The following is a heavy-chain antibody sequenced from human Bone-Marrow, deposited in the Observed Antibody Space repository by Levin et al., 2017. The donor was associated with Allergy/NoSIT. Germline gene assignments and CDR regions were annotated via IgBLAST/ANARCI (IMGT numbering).Heavy chain of an antibody. Sequence: GGSLRLSCAASGFTFSSYSMNWVRQAPGKGLEWVSYISSGSSTVYYADSVKGRFTISRDDAKNSLYLQMNSLRDEDTAVYYCARDRSPNSGYERGPIGGQGTLVTVSS. V-gene: IGHV3-48*02. CDR1: GFTFSSYS. CDR3: ARDRSPNSGYERGPI. CDR2: ISSGSSTV. J-gene: IGHJ4*02. D-gene: IGHD5-12*01.